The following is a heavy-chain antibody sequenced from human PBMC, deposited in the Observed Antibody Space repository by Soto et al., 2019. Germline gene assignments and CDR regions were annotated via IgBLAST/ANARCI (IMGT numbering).Heavy chain of an antibody. J-gene: IGHJ4*02. D-gene: IGHD1-26*01. CDR1: GYTFTSYA. CDR2: INAGNGNT. V-gene: IGHV1-3*01. Sequence: QVQLVQSEAEVKKPGASVKVSCKSSGYTFTSYAMHWLRQAPGQSPEWMGWINAGNGNTRYSQNFQGRVTITRDTSAGIAHVESSSLRAPDTAVYYCAGEVRTWDGIFDYWGQGTLVTVSS. CDR3: AGEVRTWDGIFDY.